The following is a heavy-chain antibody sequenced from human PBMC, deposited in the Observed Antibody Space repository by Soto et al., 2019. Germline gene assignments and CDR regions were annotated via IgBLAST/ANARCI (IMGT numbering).Heavy chain of an antibody. Sequence: SETLSLTCAVYGGSFSGYYWSWIRQPPGKGLEWIGEINHSGSTNYNPSLKSRVTISVDTSKNQFSLKLSSVTAADTAVYYCARGGTIAVAPPNSLVFDYWGQGTLVTVSS. CDR1: GGSFSGYY. CDR2: INHSGST. J-gene: IGHJ4*02. D-gene: IGHD6-19*01. V-gene: IGHV4-34*01. CDR3: ARGGTIAVAPPNSLVFDY.